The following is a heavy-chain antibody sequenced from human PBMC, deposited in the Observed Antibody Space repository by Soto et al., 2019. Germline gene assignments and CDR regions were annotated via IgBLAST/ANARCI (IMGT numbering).Heavy chain of an antibody. CDR1: GFTFSRFA. Sequence: GGSLRLSCAVSGFTFSRFAMTWVRQAPGKGLEWVANINEDGSKNYVDSVKDRFTISRDNAENSVYLEMSGLRAEDTAVYYCARDFDFRIGSGCYDAYDLWGQGTMVTVSS. J-gene: IGHJ3*01. CDR3: ARDFDFRIGSGCYDAYDL. V-gene: IGHV3-7*03. D-gene: IGHD3-3*01. CDR2: INEDGSK.